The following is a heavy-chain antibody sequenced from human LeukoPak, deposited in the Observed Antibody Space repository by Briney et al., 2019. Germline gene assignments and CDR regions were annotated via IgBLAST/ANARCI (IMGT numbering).Heavy chain of an antibody. CDR2: IYSGGST. D-gene: IGHD4-17*01. J-gene: IGHJ4*02. V-gene: IGHV3-66*01. CDR3: ARVDYGDYGFDY. Sequence: GVSLRLSCAASGFTVSSNYMSWVRQAPGKGLEWVSVIYSGGSTYYADSVKGRFTISRDNSKNTLYLRMNSLRAEDTAVYYCARVDYGDYGFDYWGQGTLVTVSS. CDR1: GFTVSSNY.